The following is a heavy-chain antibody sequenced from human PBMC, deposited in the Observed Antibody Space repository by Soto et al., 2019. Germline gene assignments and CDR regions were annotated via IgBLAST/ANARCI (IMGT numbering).Heavy chain of an antibody. D-gene: IGHD2-2*01. J-gene: IGHJ5*02. CDR1: GGSISSYY. CDR3: ARVVRRYQLLNWFDP. CDR2: INHSGST. V-gene: IGHV4-34*01. Sequence: SETLSLTCTVSGGSISSYYWSWIRQPPGKGLEWIGEINHSGSTNYNPSLKSRVTISVDTSKNQFSLKLSSVTAADTAVYYCARVVRRYQLLNWFDPWGQGTLVTVSS.